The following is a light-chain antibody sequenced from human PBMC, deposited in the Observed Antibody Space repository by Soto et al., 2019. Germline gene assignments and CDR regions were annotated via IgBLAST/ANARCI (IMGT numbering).Light chain of an antibody. J-gene: IGKJ2*01. CDR2: DAS. CDR3: QQYHNLPPYT. Sequence: DTQMTQSPSSLSVSIGDRVTITCQASRDIAVYLNWYQQKPGKSPKLLIFDASNLQPGGPSRFSGTGSGTHFTFTISSLKPEDIATYYCQQYHNLPPYTFGQGTRLEI. CDR1: RDIAVY. V-gene: IGKV1-33*01.